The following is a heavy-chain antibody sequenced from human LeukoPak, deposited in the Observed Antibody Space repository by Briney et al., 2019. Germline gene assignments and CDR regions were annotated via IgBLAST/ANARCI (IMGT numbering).Heavy chain of an antibody. Sequence: SETLSLTCTVSGGSISSSSYYWGWIRQPPGKGLEWIGSIYYSGSTYYNPSLKSRVTISVDTSKNQFSLKLSSVTAADTAVYYSARGKITFGGVIVNPFDYWGQGTLVTVSS. D-gene: IGHD3-16*02. CDR1: GGSISSSSYY. V-gene: IGHV4-39*07. CDR3: ARGKITFGGVIVNPFDY. J-gene: IGHJ4*02. CDR2: IYYSGST.